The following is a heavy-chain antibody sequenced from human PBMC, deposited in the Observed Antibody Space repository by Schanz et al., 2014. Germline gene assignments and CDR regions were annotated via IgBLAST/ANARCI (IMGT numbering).Heavy chain of an antibody. CDR3: ARSGSATRSRLDY. V-gene: IGHV3-48*01. J-gene: IGHJ4*02. D-gene: IGHD6-19*01. CDR1: GFGFSSYS. Sequence: EVQLVESGGGLIQPGGSLRLSCAASGFGFSSYSMNWVRQAPGKGLEWVSYINGSSRTIYYADSMKGRFTVSRDNAENALYLRMNDLRAEDTGRYFCARSGSATRSRLDYWGQGTLIAVSS. CDR2: INGSSRTI.